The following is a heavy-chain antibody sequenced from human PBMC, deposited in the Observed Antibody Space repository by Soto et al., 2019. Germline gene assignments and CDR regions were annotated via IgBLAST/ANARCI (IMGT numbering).Heavy chain of an antibody. Sequence: QVQLQESGPGLVKPSQTLSLTCTVSGGSISSGGYYWSWIRQHPGKGLEWIGYIYYSGGTYYNPSLNSRVTIAVDTSKNQFSLKLSSVTAADTAVYYCARVYDFWSGYYPGYFDYWGQGTLVTVSS. CDR2: IYYSGGT. CDR3: ARVYDFWSGYYPGYFDY. J-gene: IGHJ4*02. D-gene: IGHD3-3*01. V-gene: IGHV4-31*03. CDR1: GGSISSGGYY.